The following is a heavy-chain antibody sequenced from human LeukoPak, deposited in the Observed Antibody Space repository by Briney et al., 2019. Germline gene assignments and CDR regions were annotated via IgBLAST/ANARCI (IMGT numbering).Heavy chain of an antibody. CDR1: GFTFSNAW. Sequence: GGSLRVSCAASGFTFSNAWMSWVRQAPGKGVEWVGRIKSKTDGATTEDAAPVKGRFTISRDDTKNTLYLQMNSLKPEDTAVYYCTSACSGSYRFGDAFDIWGQGTMVTVSS. CDR2: IKSKTDGATT. J-gene: IGHJ3*02. D-gene: IGHD3-10*02. V-gene: IGHV3-15*01. CDR3: TSACSGSYRFGDAFDI.